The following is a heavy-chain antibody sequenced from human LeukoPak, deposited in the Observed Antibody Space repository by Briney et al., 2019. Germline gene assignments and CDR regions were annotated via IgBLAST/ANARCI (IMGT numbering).Heavy chain of an antibody. CDR1: GFTFSSYS. CDR2: ISSSSSTI. D-gene: IGHD6-13*01. Sequence: GGSLRLSCAASGFTFSSYSMNWVRQAPGKGLEWVSYISSSSSTIYYADSVKGRFTISRDNAKNSLYLQMNSLRAEDTAVYYCASEGISAAADYWGQGTLVTVSS. V-gene: IGHV3-48*01. CDR3: ASEGISAAADY. J-gene: IGHJ4*02.